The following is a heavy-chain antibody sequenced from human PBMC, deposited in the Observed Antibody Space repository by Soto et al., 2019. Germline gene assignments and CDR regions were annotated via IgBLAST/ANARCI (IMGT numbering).Heavy chain of an antibody. J-gene: IGHJ6*03. CDR2: INPSGGST. V-gene: IGHV1-46*03. CDR3: ARDPGSYSSSSLYYYYYMDV. Sequence: QVQLVQSGAEVKKPGASVKVSCKASGYTFTSYYMHWVRQAPGQGLEWMGIINPSGGSTSYAQKFQGRVNMTRDTSTSTVYMELSSLRSEDTAVYYCARDPGSYSSSSLYYYYYMDVWGKGTTVTVSS. CDR1: GYTFTSYY. D-gene: IGHD6-6*01.